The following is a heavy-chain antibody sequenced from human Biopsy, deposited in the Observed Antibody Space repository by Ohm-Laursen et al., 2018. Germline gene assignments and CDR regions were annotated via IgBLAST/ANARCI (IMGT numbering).Heavy chain of an antibody. CDR3: ARDSGGGDSINGWYDALDL. V-gene: IGHV3-7*01. CDR1: GFTFSQYW. J-gene: IGHJ3*01. D-gene: IGHD2-8*01. CDR2: INKDGSVT. Sequence: SLRLSCAASGFTFSQYWMTWVRQSPGKGLEWVANINKDGSVTNYLDSVKGRFAVSRDNAKNSAYLQMNSLRTEDTAIYYCARDSGGGDSINGWYDALDLWDRGTTVTVSS.